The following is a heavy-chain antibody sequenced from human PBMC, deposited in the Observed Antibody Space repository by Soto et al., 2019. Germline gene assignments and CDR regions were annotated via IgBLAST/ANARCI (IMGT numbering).Heavy chain of an antibody. CDR1: GGSISSYY. V-gene: IGHV4-59*01. D-gene: IGHD1-26*01. Sequence: QVQLQESGPGLVKPSETLSLTCTVSGGSISSYYWSWIRQPPGKGLEWIGYIYYSGSTNYNPSLKSRVTISVDTSKNQFSLKLSSVTAADTAVYYCARGWRQWDDDAFDIWGQGTMVTVSS. CDR2: IYYSGST. J-gene: IGHJ3*02. CDR3: ARGWRQWDDDAFDI.